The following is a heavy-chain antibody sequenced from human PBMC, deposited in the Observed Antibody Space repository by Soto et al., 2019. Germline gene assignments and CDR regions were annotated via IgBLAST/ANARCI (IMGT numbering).Heavy chain of an antibody. CDR2: ISGSSSGT. CDR1: GFNFGAYA. D-gene: IGHD6-19*01. CDR3: AKDRSENFWVYYYSMDV. J-gene: IGHJ6*03. V-gene: IGHV3-23*01. Sequence: EARLLESGGGLIQPGGSLRLSCEASGFNFGAYAMSWVRQAPGKGLEWVSGISGSSSGTYYTDSVKGRFTISRDNSKNTVYLQMNSLRGEDTAVYYCAKDRSENFWVYYYSMDVWGQATAVTVSS.